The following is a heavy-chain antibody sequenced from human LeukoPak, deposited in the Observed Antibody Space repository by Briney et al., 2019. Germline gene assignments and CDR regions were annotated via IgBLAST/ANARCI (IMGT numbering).Heavy chain of an antibody. V-gene: IGHV1-24*01. CDR3: ATGIVVAGTGYYFDY. CDR2: FHPEDGET. CDR1: GYTLTELS. Sequence: AASVKVSCKVSGYTLTELSMHWVRQAPGKGLEWMGGFHPEDGETIYAQKFQGRVTMTEDTSTDTAYMELSSLRSEDSAVYYCATGIVVAGTGYYFDYWGQGTMVTVSS. D-gene: IGHD6-19*01. J-gene: IGHJ4*02.